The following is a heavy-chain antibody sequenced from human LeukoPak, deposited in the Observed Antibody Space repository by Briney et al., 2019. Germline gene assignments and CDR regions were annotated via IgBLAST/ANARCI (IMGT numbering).Heavy chain of an antibody. CDR2: IWFDGSNR. CDR3: ARDPARSFDI. CDR1: GFTFSSYG. J-gene: IGHJ3*02. V-gene: IGHV3-33*01. Sequence: GGSLRLSCAASGFTFSSYGLHWVRQAPGKGLEWVAAIWFDGSNRYYVDSVQGRFTISRDNSKNTVYLQMNSLRAEDTAVYYCARDPARSFDIWGQGTMVTVSS.